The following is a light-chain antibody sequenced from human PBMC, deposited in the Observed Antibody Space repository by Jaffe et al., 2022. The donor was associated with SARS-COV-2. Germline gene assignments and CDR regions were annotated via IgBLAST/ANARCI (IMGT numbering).Light chain of an antibody. CDR3: QQSFDLPHT. V-gene: IGKV1-39*01. Sequence: DIQMTQSPPSLSASVGDRVTISCRASQAISAYLAWYQQKPGKPPTLLIYGTSTLETGVPSRFSGSGSGTDFTLAISSLQAEDFATYYCQQSFDLPHTFGQGTRVDI. CDR1: QAISAY. J-gene: IGKJ2*01. CDR2: GTS.